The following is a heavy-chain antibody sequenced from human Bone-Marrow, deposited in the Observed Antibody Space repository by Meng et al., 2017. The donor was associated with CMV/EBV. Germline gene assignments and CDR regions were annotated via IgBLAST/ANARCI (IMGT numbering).Heavy chain of an antibody. J-gene: IGHJ6*02. CDR1: GFTVSSNY. CDR3: ARGVKRSFFNYYYGMDV. CDR2: IYSGGST. Sequence: GESLKISCAASGFTVSSNYMSWVRQAPGKGLEWVSVIYSGGSTYYADSVKGRFTISRDNSKNTLCLQMNSLRAEDTAVYYCARGVKRSFFNYYYGMDVWGQGTTVTVSS. V-gene: IGHV3-53*01. D-gene: IGHD3-3*01.